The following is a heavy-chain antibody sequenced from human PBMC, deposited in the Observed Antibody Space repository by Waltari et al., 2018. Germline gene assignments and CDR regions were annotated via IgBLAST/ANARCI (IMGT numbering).Heavy chain of an antibody. CDR3: AIGDGDGANCYFYY. Sequence: QVQLQESGPGLVKPSQTLSLTCTVSGGSLNSGRYSWSWIRQPAGKGLEWIGLIYTSGNTKYNPSLKSRCTISLDTSNNQVSLSLGSVTSAETAVYYCAIGDGDGANCYFYYWGQGTLVT. J-gene: IGHJ4*02. CDR2: IYTSGNT. V-gene: IGHV4-61*02. CDR1: GGSLNSGRYS. D-gene: IGHD1-1*01.